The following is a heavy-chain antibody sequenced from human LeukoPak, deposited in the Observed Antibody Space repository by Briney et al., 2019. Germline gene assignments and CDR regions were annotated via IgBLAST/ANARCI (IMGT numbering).Heavy chain of an antibody. CDR1: GGTFTSYG. D-gene: IGHD6-19*01. CDR3: ALGAGSDAFDI. J-gene: IGHJ3*02. CDR2: ISAYNGNT. V-gene: IGHV1-18*01. Sequence: ASVKVSCKASGGTFTSYGISWVRQAPGQGLEWMGWISAYNGNTNYAQKLQGRVTMTTDTSTSTVYMELSRLRSDDTAVYYCALGAGSDAFDIWGQGTMVTVSS.